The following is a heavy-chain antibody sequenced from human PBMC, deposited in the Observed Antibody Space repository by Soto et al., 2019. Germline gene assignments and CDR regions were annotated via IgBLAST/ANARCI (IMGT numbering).Heavy chain of an antibody. V-gene: IGHV3-21*01. J-gene: IGHJ4*02. CDR3: ARDYMMVY. D-gene: IGHD3-16*01. Sequence: EVQLVESGGGLVKPGGSLRLSCAASGFTFSSYSMNWVRQTPGKGLEWVSSISSSRSYIYYADSVKGRFTISRDNAKNSLYLQMHSLRAEDTAVYYCARDYMMVYWGQGTLVTVS. CDR1: GFTFSSYS. CDR2: ISSSRSYI.